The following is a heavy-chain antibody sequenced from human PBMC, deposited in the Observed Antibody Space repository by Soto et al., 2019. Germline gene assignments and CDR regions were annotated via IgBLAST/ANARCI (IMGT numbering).Heavy chain of an antibody. V-gene: IGHV1-69*01. J-gene: IGHJ4*02. Sequence: QVQLVQSGAQLKKPGSSVKVSCKASGGTLSSFTISWVRQAPGQGPEWMGGITPIFATANYAQKFQGRVTITADESTNTVYMELSSLRSEDTAVYYCARWRGTVTTPGFMGPLDYWGQGTLVSVSS. CDR1: GGTLSSFT. D-gene: IGHD3-3*01. CDR2: ITPIFATA. CDR3: ARWRGTVTTPGFMGPLDY.